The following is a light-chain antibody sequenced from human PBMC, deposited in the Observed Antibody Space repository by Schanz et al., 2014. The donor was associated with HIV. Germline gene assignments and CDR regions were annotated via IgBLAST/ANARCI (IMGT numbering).Light chain of an antibody. CDR2: EVS. CDR1: SSDGGGYNY. Sequence: QSALTQPPSASGSPGQPVTISCTGTSSDGGGYNYVSWYQQHPGKAPKVMIYEVSKRPSGVPDRFSGSKSGNTASLTISGLQAEDEADYYCSSYTSSGTEIFGGGTKVTVL. J-gene: IGLJ2*01. CDR3: SSYTSSGTEI. V-gene: IGLV2-8*01.